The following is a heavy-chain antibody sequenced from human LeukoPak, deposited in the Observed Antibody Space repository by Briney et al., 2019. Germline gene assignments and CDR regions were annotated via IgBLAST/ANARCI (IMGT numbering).Heavy chain of an antibody. J-gene: IGHJ4*02. D-gene: IGHD6-13*01. CDR1: GYTLTELS. V-gene: IGHV1-24*01. CDR2: FEPEDGET. Sequence: ASVKVSCKVSGYTLTELSMHWVRQAPGKRLEWMGGFEPEDGETIYAQKFQGRVTMTEDTSTDTAYMELSSLRSENTAVYYCATAGRIAAAVDYWGQGTLVTVSS. CDR3: ATAGRIAAAVDY.